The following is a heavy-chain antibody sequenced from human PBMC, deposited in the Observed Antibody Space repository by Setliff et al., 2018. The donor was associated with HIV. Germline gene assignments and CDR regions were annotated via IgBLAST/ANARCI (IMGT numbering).Heavy chain of an antibody. CDR2: IYTSGSP. V-gene: IGHV4-61*09. CDR3: ARWVYNGAWSLDY. D-gene: IGHD6-19*01. J-gene: IGHJ4*02. CDR1: GGSVNSGNYH. Sequence: PSETLSLTCSVSGGSVNSGNYHWAWIRQPAGKGLEWIGHIYTSGSPHYKSSLTSRLTISLDTSRNQFSLKLTSVTAADSATYYCARWVYNGAWSLDYWGQGTLVT.